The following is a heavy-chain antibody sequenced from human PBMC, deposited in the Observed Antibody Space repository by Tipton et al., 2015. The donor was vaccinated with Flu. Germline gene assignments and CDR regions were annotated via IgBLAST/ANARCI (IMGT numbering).Heavy chain of an antibody. D-gene: IGHD4-17*01. V-gene: IGHV4-38-2*02. CDR2: ICQSGST. J-gene: IGHJ3*02. CDR1: GDSIGGGYC. CDR3: ARGDYGDYDHEADGFDI. Sequence: TLSLTCSVSGDSIGGGYCWGWIRQPPGKGLEWIGNICQSGSTYDNPSLKSRVTISIDRSVNQFSLRLSSVTAADTAMYYCARGDYGDYDHEADGFDIWGQGALVTVSA.